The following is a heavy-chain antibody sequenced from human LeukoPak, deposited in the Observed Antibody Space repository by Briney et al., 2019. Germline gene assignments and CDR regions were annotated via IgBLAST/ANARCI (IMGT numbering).Heavy chain of an antibody. Sequence: SETLSLTCTVSGGSISSYYWSWIRQPPGKGLEWIGYIYYSGSTNYNPSLKSRVTISVDTSKNQFSLKLSSVTAADTAVYYCARVPSGYSSSWYGLDAFDIWGQGTMVTVSS. CDR2: IYYSGST. CDR3: ARVPSGYSSSWYGLDAFDI. J-gene: IGHJ3*02. V-gene: IGHV4-59*01. CDR1: GGSISSYY. D-gene: IGHD6-13*01.